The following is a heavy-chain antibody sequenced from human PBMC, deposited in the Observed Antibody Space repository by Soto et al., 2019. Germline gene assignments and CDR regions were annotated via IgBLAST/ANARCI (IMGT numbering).Heavy chain of an antibody. J-gene: IGHJ6*02. Sequence: GGSLRLSCAASGFTFSSYGMHWVRQAPGKGLEWVAVISYDGSNKYYADSVKGRFTISRDNSKNTLYLQMNSLRAEDTAVYYCAKDLLYYYDSSGRDYYGMDVWGQGTTVTVS. CDR3: AKDLLYYYDSSGRDYYGMDV. CDR2: ISYDGSNK. D-gene: IGHD3-22*01. V-gene: IGHV3-30*18. CDR1: GFTFSSYG.